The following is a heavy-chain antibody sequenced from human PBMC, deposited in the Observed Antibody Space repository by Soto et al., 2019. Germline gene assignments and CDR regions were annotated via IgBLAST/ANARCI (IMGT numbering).Heavy chain of an antibody. V-gene: IGHV4-34*01. CDR2: MSHSGGT. Sequence: QVQLQQWGAGLLKPSETLSLTCAVYGGSVSGANYYWSWIRQPTGKGLEWIGEMSHSGGTHFNPSLKSRVTISVDTSTNQFSLKMSSVTAAVTALYYCARVERGTATTVVDAFDIWGPGTMVTVSS. CDR3: ARVERGTATTVVDAFDI. J-gene: IGHJ3*02. CDR1: GGSVSGANYY. D-gene: IGHD1-1*01.